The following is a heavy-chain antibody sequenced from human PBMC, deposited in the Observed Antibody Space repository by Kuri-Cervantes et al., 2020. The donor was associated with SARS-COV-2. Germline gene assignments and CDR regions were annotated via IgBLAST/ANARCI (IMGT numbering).Heavy chain of an antibody. J-gene: IGHJ4*02. Sequence: SETLSLTCTVSGDSISSYFWSWVRQPAGKGLEWIGHIYTSGSTNYNPSLKSRVTMSVDTSKNQFSLKLSSVTAADTAVYYCARDADSSSWYAYWGQGALVTVSS. D-gene: IGHD3-22*01. CDR1: GDSISSYF. CDR2: IYTSGST. V-gene: IGHV4-4*07. CDR3: ARDADSSSWYAY.